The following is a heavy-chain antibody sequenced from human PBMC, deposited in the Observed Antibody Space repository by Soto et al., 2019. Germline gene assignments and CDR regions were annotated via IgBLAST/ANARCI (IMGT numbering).Heavy chain of an antibody. CDR3: ARAYYFASGAYHLPIDY. V-gene: IGHV3-30-3*01. J-gene: IGHJ4*02. CDR1: SFTFNNYA. D-gene: IGHD3-10*01. CDR2: ISYDGSNE. Sequence: HPGGSLRLSCTAFSFTFNNYAMHWVRQAPGKGLEWVAAISYDGSNEYYADSVKGRITISRDNSKNMFYLQMNSLRAEDTAVYFCARAYYFASGAYHLPIDYWGQGTLVTVSS.